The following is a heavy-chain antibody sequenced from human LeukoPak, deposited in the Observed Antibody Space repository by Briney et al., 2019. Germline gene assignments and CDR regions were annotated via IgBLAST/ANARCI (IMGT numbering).Heavy chain of an antibody. D-gene: IGHD3-9*01. J-gene: IGHJ4*02. Sequence: ASVKVSCKVSGYTLTELSMHWVRQAPGKGLEWMGGFDPEDGETIYAQKFQGRVTMTEDTSTDTAYMELSSLRSEDTAVYYCATQNDILTGYYFWGQGTLVTVSS. V-gene: IGHV1-24*01. CDR2: FDPEDGET. CDR3: ATQNDILTGYYF. CDR1: GYTLTELS.